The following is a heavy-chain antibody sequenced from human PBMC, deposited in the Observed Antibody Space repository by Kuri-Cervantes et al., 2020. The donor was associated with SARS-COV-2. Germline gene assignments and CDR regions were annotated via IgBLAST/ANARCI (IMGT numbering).Heavy chain of an antibody. V-gene: IGHV4-59*01. J-gene: IGHJ4*02. CDR1: GGSISSYY. CDR2: IYYSGST. Sequence: SETLSLTCTVSGGSISSYYWSWIRQPPGKGLEWVGYIYYSGSTNYNPSLKSRVTISVDTSKNQFSLKLSSVTAADTAVYYCAKVKEGGSYYYFDYWGQGTLVTVSS. D-gene: IGHD1-26*01. CDR3: AKVKEGGSYYYFDY.